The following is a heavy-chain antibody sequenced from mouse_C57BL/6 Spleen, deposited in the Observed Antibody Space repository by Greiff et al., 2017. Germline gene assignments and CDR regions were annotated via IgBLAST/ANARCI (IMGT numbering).Heavy chain of an antibody. J-gene: IGHJ4*01. CDR3: ARSGQLRLPFYAMDY. CDR1: GYAFSSYW. V-gene: IGHV1-80*01. D-gene: IGHD3-2*02. Sequence: VKLMESGAELVKPGASVKISCKASGYAFSSYWMNWVKQRPGQGLEWIGQIYPGDGATNYNGKFKGKATLTADKSSSTAYMQLSSLTSEDSAVYFCARSGQLRLPFYAMDYWGQGTSVTVSS. CDR2: IYPGDGAT.